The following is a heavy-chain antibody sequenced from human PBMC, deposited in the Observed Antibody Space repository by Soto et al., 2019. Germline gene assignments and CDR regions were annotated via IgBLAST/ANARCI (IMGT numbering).Heavy chain of an antibody. CDR2: IRPDGSET. V-gene: IGHV3-7*03. J-gene: IGHJ4*02. CDR1: GFTFTDFY. Sequence: EVQLVQSGGGLVQPGGSLRLSCVGSGFTFTDFYMNWVRQAPGKGLEWVANIRPDGSETNYVESVKGRFTTSRDNAKNSLFLQMDSLGGDDTAVYYCAGWGGHDYNYWGQGILVTVSA. CDR3: AGWGGHDYNY. D-gene: IGHD4-4*01.